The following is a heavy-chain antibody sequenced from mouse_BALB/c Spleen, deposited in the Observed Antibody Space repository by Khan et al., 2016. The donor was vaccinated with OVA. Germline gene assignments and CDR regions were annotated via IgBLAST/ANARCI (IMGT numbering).Heavy chain of an antibody. CDR1: GYSITSEYT. V-gene: IGHV3-2*02. CDR2: ISYSGNT. Sequence: EVQLVESGPGLVKPSQSLSLTCTVTGYSITSEYTWNWIRQFPGHKLKWMGFISYSGNTRSNPSLKSRISITRDTSKNQFFLQLNSVTSEDTATYYCARKDYYAYDPFPYWGQGTLVTVSA. D-gene: IGHD2-2*01. J-gene: IGHJ3*01. CDR3: ARKDYYAYDPFPY.